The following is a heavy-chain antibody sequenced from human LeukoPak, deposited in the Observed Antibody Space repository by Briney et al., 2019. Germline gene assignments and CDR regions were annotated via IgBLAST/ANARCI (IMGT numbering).Heavy chain of an antibody. D-gene: IGHD3-10*01. CDR2: INHSGST. Sequence: PSETLSLTCAVYGGSFSGYYWSWIRQPPGKGLEWIGEINHSGSTNYNPSLKSRVTISVDTSKNQFSLKLSSVTAADTAVYYCARARRITMVRGVRPYFDYWGQGTLVTVSS. CDR3: ARARRITMVRGVRPYFDY. J-gene: IGHJ4*02. V-gene: IGHV4-34*01. CDR1: GGSFSGYY.